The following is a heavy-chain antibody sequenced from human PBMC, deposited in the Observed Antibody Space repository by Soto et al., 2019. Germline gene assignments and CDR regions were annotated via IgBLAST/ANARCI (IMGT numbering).Heavy chain of an antibody. D-gene: IGHD6-19*01. CDR3: AKDIREYSSGWTYFDY. CDR2: ITWNSCSI. V-gene: IGHV3-9*01. J-gene: IGHJ4*01. CDR1: VFTFHDYA. Sequence: CSASVFTFHDYAMDWFLQFEGKGLEWVSVITWNSCSIDYADSVKGRFTISRDNAKNSLYLQMNSLRPEDTALYYCAKDIREYSSGWTYFDYWGHGTLVTVSS.